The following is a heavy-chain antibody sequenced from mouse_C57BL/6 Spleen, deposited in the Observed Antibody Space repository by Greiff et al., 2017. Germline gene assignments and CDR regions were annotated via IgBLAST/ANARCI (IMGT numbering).Heavy chain of an antibody. CDR1: GYTFTSYW. Sequence: QVQLQQPGAELVKPGASVKLSCKASGYTFTSYWMQWVKQRPGQGLEWIGEIDPSDSYTNYNQKFKGKATLTVDPASSTAYMQLSSLTSEDSAVYYCAGGDYYGSQRGYFDVWGTGTTVTVSS. V-gene: IGHV1-50*01. J-gene: IGHJ1*03. CDR2: IDPSDSYT. D-gene: IGHD1-1*01. CDR3: AGGDYYGSQRGYFDV.